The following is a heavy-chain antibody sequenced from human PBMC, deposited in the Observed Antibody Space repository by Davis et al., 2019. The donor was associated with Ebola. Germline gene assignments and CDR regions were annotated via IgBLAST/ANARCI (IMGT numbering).Heavy chain of an antibody. V-gene: IGHV3-48*03. CDR3: TRDPTGGRPEY. Sequence: GESLKISCAASGFTLSSFEMNWVRQAPGKGLEWVSYISSSGSLIYNADSVKGRFTISRDNAKNSLFLQMNSLRAEDTAVYYCTRDPTGGRPEYWGQGTLVTVSS. CDR2: ISSSGSLI. J-gene: IGHJ4*02. D-gene: IGHD6-6*01. CDR1: GFTLSSFE.